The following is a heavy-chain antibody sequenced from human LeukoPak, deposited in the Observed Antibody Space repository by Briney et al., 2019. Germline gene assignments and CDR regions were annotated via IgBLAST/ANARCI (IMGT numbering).Heavy chain of an antibody. Sequence: PSETLSLTCSVSGGPISSYYWSWIRQPPGKGLEWIGYISYSGFTNYNPSLKSRVTISLDTSKNQFSLKLTSVTAADTAVYYCAGHHPRNTVDFWGQGTLVTVSS. J-gene: IGHJ4*02. V-gene: IGHV4-59*08. D-gene: IGHD2/OR15-2a*01. CDR3: AGHHPRNTVDF. CDR1: GGPISSYY. CDR2: ISYSGFT.